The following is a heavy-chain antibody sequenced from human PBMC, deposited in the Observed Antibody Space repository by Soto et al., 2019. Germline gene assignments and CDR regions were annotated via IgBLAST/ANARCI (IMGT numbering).Heavy chain of an antibody. CDR3: ARTSSNWFSFDY. CDR2: ISSGSGTI. Sequence: PGGSLRLSCAASGFSLSTYNMNWVRQAPGKGLEWVSYISSGSGTIYYADSVKGRFTTPRDNAKNSLYLQMNSLRDEDTAVYYCARTSSNWFSFDYWGQGTLVTVSS. V-gene: IGHV3-48*02. CDR1: GFSLSTYN. D-gene: IGHD6-13*01. J-gene: IGHJ4*02.